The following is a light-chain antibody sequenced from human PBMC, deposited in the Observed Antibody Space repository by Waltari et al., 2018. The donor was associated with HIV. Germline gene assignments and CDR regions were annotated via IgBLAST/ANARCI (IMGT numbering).Light chain of an antibody. CDR3: QQYNSYPWT. V-gene: IGKV1-5*03. Sequence: IQMTKSPHTLSAALGDRVTITFQASQSISSWLAWYQQNPGKAPNLLIHKASSLESGVPSRFSGSGSGTEFTLTISSLQPDDFATYYCQQYNSYPWTFGQGTKVEIK. J-gene: IGKJ1*01. CDR1: QSISSW. CDR2: KAS.